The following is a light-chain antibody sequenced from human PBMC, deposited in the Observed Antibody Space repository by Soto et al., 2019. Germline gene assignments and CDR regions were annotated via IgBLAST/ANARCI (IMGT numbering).Light chain of an antibody. CDR3: QQFDDSRPAFT. J-gene: IGKJ2*01. CDR1: QTVSNKY. CDR2: GAS. V-gene: IGKV3-20*01. Sequence: ESLLTQSPGTLSLSPGERATLSCRASQTVSNKYLAWYQHKPGQAPRLLIYGASIRATGIPDRFSGSRSGADFTLTITRLEPEDVAVYYCQQFDDSRPAFTFGQGTKLEI.